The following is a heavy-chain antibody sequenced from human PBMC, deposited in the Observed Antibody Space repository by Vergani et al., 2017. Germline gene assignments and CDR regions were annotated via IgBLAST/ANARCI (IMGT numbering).Heavy chain of an antibody. V-gene: IGHV1-2*02. CDR3: ARVGTSSNSDYFDY. CDR2: INPNSGGT. Sequence: QVQLVQSGAEVKKPGASVKVSCKASGYTFTDYFMHWVRQAPGQGLEWMGWINPNSGGTNYAQKFQGRVTMTRDTSISTAYMELSNLISDNTAVYYCARVGTSSNSDYFDYWGQGTLVTVSS. D-gene: IGHD2-2*01. J-gene: IGHJ4*02. CDR1: GYTFTDYF.